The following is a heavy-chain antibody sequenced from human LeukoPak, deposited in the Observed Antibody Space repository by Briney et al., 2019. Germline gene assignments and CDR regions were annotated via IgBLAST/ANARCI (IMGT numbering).Heavy chain of an antibody. J-gene: IGHJ4*02. CDR2: ISYDGSNK. V-gene: IGHV3-30*03. Sequence: QPGRSLRLSCAASGFTFSSYGMHWVRQAPGKGLEWVAVISYDGSNKYYADSVKGRFTISRDNSKNTLYLQMNSLRAEDTALYYCARARDIVATIVPRGGVDYWGQGTLVTVSS. CDR1: GFTFSSYG. CDR3: ARARDIVATIVPRGGVDY. D-gene: IGHD5-12*01.